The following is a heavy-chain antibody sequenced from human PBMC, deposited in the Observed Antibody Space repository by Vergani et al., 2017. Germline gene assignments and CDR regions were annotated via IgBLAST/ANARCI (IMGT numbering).Heavy chain of an antibody. Sequence: QVQLQEPGPGLVKPSETLSLTCTVSGGSTSSYYWSWIRQPPGKGLEWIGSIYYSGSTNSNPALKSRFTISVETSKNQFSLKLSSVTAADTAVYYCARGVISGSYYYYWGQGTLVTVSS. V-gene: IGHV4-59*01. CDR1: GGSTSSYY. CDR2: IYYSGST. D-gene: IGHD3-10*01. CDR3: ARGVISGSYYYY. J-gene: IGHJ4*02.